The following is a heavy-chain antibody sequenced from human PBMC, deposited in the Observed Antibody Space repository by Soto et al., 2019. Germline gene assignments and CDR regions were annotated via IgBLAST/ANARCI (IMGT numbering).Heavy chain of an antibody. CDR2: ISYDGSNK. J-gene: IGHJ4*02. V-gene: IGHV3-30*18. D-gene: IGHD1-7*01. Sequence: PGGSLGLSCAASGFTFSSYGMHWVRQAPGKGLEWVAVISYDGSNKYYADSVKGRFTISRDNSKNTLYLQMNSLRAEDTAVYYCAKDELRVFDYWGQGTLVTVSS. CDR1: GFTFSSYG. CDR3: AKDELRVFDY.